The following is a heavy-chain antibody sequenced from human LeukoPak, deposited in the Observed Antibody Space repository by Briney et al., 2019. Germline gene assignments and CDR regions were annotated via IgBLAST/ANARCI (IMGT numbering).Heavy chain of an antibody. J-gene: IGHJ6*03. CDR2: IYYSGST. V-gene: IGHV4-59*01. Sequence: SETLSLTCTVSGGSISSYYWSWIRQPPGKGLEWIGYIYYSGSTNYNPSLKSRVTISVDTSKNQFSPKLSSVTAADTAVYYCAARGYSYGQNYYYYMDVWGKGTTVTVSS. D-gene: IGHD5-18*01. CDR1: GGSISSYY. CDR3: AARGYSYGQNYYYYMDV.